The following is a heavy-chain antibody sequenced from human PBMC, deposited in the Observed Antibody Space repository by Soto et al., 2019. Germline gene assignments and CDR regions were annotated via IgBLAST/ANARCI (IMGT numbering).Heavy chain of an antibody. CDR3: AKEKGSLTGYPFDY. CDR1: GFTFSSSW. V-gene: IGHV3-74*01. D-gene: IGHD3-9*01. Sequence: PGGSLRLSCAASGFTFSSSWMHWVRQAPGKGLVWVSRVSGDGSSTNYADSVKGRFTISRDNSKNTLYLQMSSLRAEDTAVYYCAKEKGSLTGYPFDYWGQGTLVTVSS. J-gene: IGHJ4*02. CDR2: VSGDGSST.